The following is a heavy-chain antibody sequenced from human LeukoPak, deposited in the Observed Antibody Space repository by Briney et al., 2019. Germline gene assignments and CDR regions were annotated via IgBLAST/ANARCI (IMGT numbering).Heavy chain of an antibody. V-gene: IGHV4-59*01. CDR2: ICYSGST. CDR3: ARAEYSSSWSTEKFYFDY. CDR1: GGSISSYY. Sequence: PSETLSLTCTVSGGSISSYYWSWIRQPPGKGLEWIGYICYSGSTNYNPSLKSRVTISVDTSKNQFSLKLSSVTAADTAVYYCARAEYSSSWSTEKFYFDYWGQGTLVTVSS. D-gene: IGHD6-13*01. J-gene: IGHJ4*02.